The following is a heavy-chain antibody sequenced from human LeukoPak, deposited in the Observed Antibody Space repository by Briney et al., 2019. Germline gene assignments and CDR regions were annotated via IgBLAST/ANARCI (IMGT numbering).Heavy chain of an antibody. Sequence: GGSLRLSCAASGFTFSGSAMSWVRQAPGVGLAWVSLISYIGANAFYTDSGRGTFTISRDNSKDTLFLQMNSLRAEDTDIYYCARDMKLSNWGLGTMVTVSS. CDR1: GFTFSGSA. J-gene: IGHJ3*01. D-gene: IGHD3-16*02. CDR3: ARDMKLSN. V-gene: IGHV3-23*01. CDR2: ISYIGANA.